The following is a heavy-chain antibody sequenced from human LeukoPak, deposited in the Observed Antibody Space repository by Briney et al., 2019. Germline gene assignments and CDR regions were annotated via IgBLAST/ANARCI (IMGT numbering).Heavy chain of an antibody. V-gene: IGHV3-30*18. J-gene: IGHJ4*02. Sequence: KTGGSLGLSCAASGFTFGSYGIHWVRQAPGKGLEWVAVISYDGTNKYYGDSVKGRFTISRDNSKNTLYLQMNSLRAEDTAVYYCAKDLDYDFWSGYPDYWGQGTLVTVSS. CDR2: ISYDGTNK. D-gene: IGHD3-3*01. CDR1: GFTFGSYG. CDR3: AKDLDYDFWSGYPDY.